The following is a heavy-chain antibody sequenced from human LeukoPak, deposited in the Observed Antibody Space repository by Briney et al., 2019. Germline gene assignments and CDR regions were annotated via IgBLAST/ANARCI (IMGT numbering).Heavy chain of an antibody. D-gene: IGHD6-19*01. J-gene: IGHJ4*02. CDR1: GFTFSSYW. Sequence: GGSLRLSCAASGFTFSSYWMSWVRQAPGKGLAWVANIKQDGSEKYYVDSVKGRFTISRDNAKNSLYLQMNSLRAEDTAVYYCARETDQGYSSGWYYWGQGTLVTVSS. V-gene: IGHV3-7*01. CDR2: IKQDGSEK. CDR3: ARETDQGYSSGWYY.